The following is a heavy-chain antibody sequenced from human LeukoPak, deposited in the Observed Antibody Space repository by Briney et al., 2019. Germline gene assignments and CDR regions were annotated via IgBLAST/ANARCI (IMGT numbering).Heavy chain of an antibody. CDR1: GSFTSNYF. V-gene: IGHV4-4*07. CDR3: ARDPEGHGYYFDY. D-gene: IGHD3-3*01. J-gene: IGHJ4*02. CDR2: IHTSGST. Sequence: PSETLSLTCTVSGSFTSNYFCTWLRQSAGKGLEWIGRIHTSGSTNYNPSLKSRVSMSVDTSKNQFSLKLSSVTAADTAVYYCARDPEGHGYYFDYWGQGALVTVSS.